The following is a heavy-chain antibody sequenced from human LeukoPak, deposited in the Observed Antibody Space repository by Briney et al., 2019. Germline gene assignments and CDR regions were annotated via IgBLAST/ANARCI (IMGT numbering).Heavy chain of an antibody. D-gene: IGHD3-22*01. CDR3: TRGSTNYFDSSAYYAFLDY. J-gene: IGHJ4*02. V-gene: IGHV1-2*02. CDR2: INPNSGGT. Sequence: ASVKVSCKASGYTFTGYYMHWVRQAPGQGLEWMGWINPNSGGTNYAQNFQDRVTMTRDTSINTAYMELNRLTSDDTAVYYCTRGSTNYFDSSAYYAFLDYWRQGTLVTVSS. CDR1: GYTFTGYY.